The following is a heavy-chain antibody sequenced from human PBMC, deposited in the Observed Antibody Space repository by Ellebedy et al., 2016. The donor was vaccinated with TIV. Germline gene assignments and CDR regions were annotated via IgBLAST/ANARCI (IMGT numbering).Heavy chain of an antibody. D-gene: IGHD6-19*01. CDR2: IKQDGGEK. Sequence: GGSLRLSCAASGFTFSNYWMSWVRQAPGKGLEWVANIKQDGGEKYYVDSVKGRFSISRNNAKNSLYVQMNSLTDEDTAVYYCARDQWLGRAYYFDSWGQGTLVTVSS. CDR1: GFTFSNYW. CDR3: ARDQWLGRAYYFDS. V-gene: IGHV3-7*01. J-gene: IGHJ4*02.